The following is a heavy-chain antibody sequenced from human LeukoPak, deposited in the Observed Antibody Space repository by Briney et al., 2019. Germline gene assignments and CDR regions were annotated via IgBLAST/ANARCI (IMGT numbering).Heavy chain of an antibody. D-gene: IGHD3-10*01. V-gene: IGHV1-18*01. CDR1: GYTFTSYG. CDR2: ISAYNGNK. CDR3: ARVYYYGSGSGRADFDY. Sequence: ASVKVSCKASGYTFTSYGISWVRQAPGQGLEWMGWISAYNGNKNYAQKLQGRVTMTTDTSTSTAYMELRSLRSDDTAVYYCARVYYYGSGSGRADFDYWGQGTLVTVSS. J-gene: IGHJ4*02.